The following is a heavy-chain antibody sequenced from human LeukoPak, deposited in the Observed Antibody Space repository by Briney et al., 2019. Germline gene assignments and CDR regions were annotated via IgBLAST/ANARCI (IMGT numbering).Heavy chain of an antibody. Sequence: GASVKVSCKASGYTFTSYGISWVRQAPGQGLEWMGWISAYNGNTNYAQKLQGRVTMTTDTSTSTAYMELRSLRSDDTAVYYCARSPRYFDWLPYIDYYYYYMDVWGKGTTVTISS. CDR3: ARSPRYFDWLPYIDYYYYYMDV. D-gene: IGHD3-9*01. CDR2: ISAYNGNT. J-gene: IGHJ6*03. CDR1: GYTFTSYG. V-gene: IGHV1-18*01.